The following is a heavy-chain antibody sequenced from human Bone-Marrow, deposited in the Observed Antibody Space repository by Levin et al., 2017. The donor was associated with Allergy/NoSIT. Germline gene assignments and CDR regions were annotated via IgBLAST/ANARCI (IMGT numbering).Heavy chain of an antibody. Sequence: GGSLRLSCKASGYTFVNYWIGWVRQMPGKGLEWMGVVYPTDSNVIYSPSFEGQVSISADKSINTAYLQWRTLKASDTAMYYCARHFGYSSASVLLDSWGPGTLVTVSS. CDR1: GYTFVNYW. V-gene: IGHV5-51*01. CDR3: ARHFGYSSASVLLDS. J-gene: IGHJ4*02. D-gene: IGHD5-12*01. CDR2: VYPTDSNV.